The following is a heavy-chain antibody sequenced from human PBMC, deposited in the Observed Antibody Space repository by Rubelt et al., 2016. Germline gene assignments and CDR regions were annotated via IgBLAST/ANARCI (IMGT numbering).Heavy chain of an antibody. D-gene: IGHD4-17*01. CDR2: VWYDGSHQ. CDR1: GFTFSSHG. CDR3: ARGSMTTVTKRGYFDY. V-gene: IGHV3-33*01. J-gene: IGHJ4*02. Sequence: LWGRGGGVVQPGRSLRLSCAPSGFTFSSHGMHWVRQAPGKGLEWVAVVWYDGSHQYYADSVKGRFTISRDNSKNTLYLQMNSLRAEDTAVYYCARGSMTTVTKRGYFDYWGQGTLVTVSS.